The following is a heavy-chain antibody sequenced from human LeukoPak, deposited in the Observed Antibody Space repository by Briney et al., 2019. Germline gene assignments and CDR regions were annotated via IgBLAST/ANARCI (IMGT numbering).Heavy chain of an antibody. D-gene: IGHD4-23*01. CDR3: ARDVLGDGGLFDY. J-gene: IGHJ4*02. CDR2: LYYSGST. V-gene: IGHV4-59*11. Sequence: SETLSLTCTVSGGSISSHYWSWIRQPPGKGLEWIGYLYYSGSTNYNPSLKSRVTISVDTSKNQFSLKLSSVTAADTAVYYCARDVLGDGGLFDYWGQGTLVTVSS. CDR1: GGSISSHY.